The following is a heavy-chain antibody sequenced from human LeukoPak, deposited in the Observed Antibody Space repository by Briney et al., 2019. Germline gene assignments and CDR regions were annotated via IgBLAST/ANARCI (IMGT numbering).Heavy chain of an antibody. J-gene: IGHJ6*02. Sequence: PSETLSLTCTVSGGSISSGGYYWSWIRQPPGKGLEWIGEINHSGSTNYNPSLKSRVTISVDTSKNQFSLKLSSVTAADTAVYYCARGPRYSGSYYGFYYYYGMDVWGQGTTVTVSS. V-gene: IGHV4-39*07. CDR1: GGSISSGGYY. CDR2: INHSGST. CDR3: ARGPRYSGSYYGFYYYYGMDV. D-gene: IGHD1-26*01.